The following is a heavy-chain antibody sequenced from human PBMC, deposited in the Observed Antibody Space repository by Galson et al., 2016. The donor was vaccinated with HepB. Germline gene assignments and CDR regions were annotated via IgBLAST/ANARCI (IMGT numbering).Heavy chain of an antibody. Sequence: SETLSLTCSVSGDSVNYFYWSWIRQSPGKGLEWIGYIYYSGGTSYNPSLKSRLTISIDKSKNRFSLQLNSVTAADTAVYFCARRRPGGSMDFWGPGTTVTISS. CDR3: ARRRPGGSMDF. V-gene: IGHV4-59*08. CDR1: GDSVNYFY. CDR2: IYYSGGT. J-gene: IGHJ6*02. D-gene: IGHD1-1*01.